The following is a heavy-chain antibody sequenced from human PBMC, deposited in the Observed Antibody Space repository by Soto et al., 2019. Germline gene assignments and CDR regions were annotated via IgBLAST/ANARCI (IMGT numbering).Heavy chain of an antibody. Sequence: PGGSLRLSCTASGFTFGDYAMSWFRQAPGKGLEWVGFIRSKAYGGTTEYAASVKGRFTISRDDSKSIAYLQMNSLKTEDTAVYYCTRVVPTVSDGYYYYSYRDVGGKGTRVTVPS. CDR3: TRVVPTVSDGYYYYSYRDV. CDR2: IRSKAYGGTT. D-gene: IGHD4-17*01. J-gene: IGHJ6*03. CDR1: GFTFGDYA. V-gene: IGHV3-49*03.